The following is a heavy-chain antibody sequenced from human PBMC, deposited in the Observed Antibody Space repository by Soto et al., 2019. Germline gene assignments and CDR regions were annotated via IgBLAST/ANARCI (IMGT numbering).Heavy chain of an antibody. V-gene: IGHV3-7*01. CDR2: IKQDGSEK. Sequence: PGGSLRLSCAASGFTFSSYWMSWVRQAPGKGLEWVANIKQDGSEKYYVDSVKGRFTISRDNAKNSRYLQMNSLRAEDTAVYYCARAVTYDYDSSGYWHLCDYWGRGSLGTVGS. CDR3: ARAVTYDYDSSGYWHLCDY. CDR1: GFTFSSYW. D-gene: IGHD3-22*01. J-gene: IGHJ4*02.